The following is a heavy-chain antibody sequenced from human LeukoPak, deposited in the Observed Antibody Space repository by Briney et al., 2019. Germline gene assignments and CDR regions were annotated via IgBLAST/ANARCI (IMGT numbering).Heavy chain of an antibody. V-gene: IGHV4-4*02. CDR2: IYHSGST. CDR1: GGSISSSNW. CDR3: ARGRLTMVRGAPDY. Sequence: SETLSLTCAVSGGSISSSNWWSWVRQPPGKGLEWIGEIYHSGSTNYNPSLKSRVTISVDKSKNQFSLKLSSVTAADTAVYYCARGRLTMVRGAPDYWGRGTLVTVSS. D-gene: IGHD3-10*01. J-gene: IGHJ4*02.